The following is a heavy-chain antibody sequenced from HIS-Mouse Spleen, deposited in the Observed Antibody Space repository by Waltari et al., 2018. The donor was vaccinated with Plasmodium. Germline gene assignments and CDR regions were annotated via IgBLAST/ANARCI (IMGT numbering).Heavy chain of an antibody. J-gene: IGHJ4*02. CDR1: GYTFNELS. V-gene: IGHV1-24*01. CDR2: FDPEDGET. Sequence: QVQLVQSGAEVKKPGASVKVSCTVSGYTFNELSMPWLRQATGNGLEWMGGFDPEDGETIYAQKFQGRVTMTEDTSTDTAYMELSSLRSEDTAVYYCATILDYYGSGSYYNGVLDYWGQGTLVTVSS. D-gene: IGHD3-10*01. CDR3: ATILDYYGSGSYYNGVLDY.